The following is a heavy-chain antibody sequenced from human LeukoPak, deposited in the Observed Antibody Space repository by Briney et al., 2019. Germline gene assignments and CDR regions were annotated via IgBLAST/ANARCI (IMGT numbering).Heavy chain of an antibody. J-gene: IGHJ4*02. V-gene: IGHV4-34*01. D-gene: IGHD6-13*01. Sequence: SETLSLTCAVYGGSFSGYYWSWIRQPPGKGLEWIGEINHSGSTNYNPSLKSRVTISVDTSRNQFSLKLSSVTAADTAVYYCAKVSAAGTIDYWGQGTLVTVSS. CDR2: INHSGST. CDR1: GGSFSGYY. CDR3: AKVSAAGTIDY.